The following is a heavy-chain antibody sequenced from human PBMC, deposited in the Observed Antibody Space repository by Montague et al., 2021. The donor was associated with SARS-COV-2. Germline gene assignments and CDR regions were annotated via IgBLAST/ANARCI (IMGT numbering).Heavy chain of an antibody. J-gene: IGHJ6*02. CDR3: ARQLRVRRTWQVGDYNHYGMDV. Sequence: SETLSLTCAVSGGSISSRNWWSWVRQPPGKGLEWIAYIYYSGSTNYNPSLQSRVTISVDTSRNQFSLRLTSVTAADTAVYYCARQLRVRRTWQVGDYNHYGMDVWGQGTTVSVSS. CDR1: GGSISSRNW. V-gene: IGHV4-4*02. CDR2: IYYSGST. D-gene: IGHD1-1*01.